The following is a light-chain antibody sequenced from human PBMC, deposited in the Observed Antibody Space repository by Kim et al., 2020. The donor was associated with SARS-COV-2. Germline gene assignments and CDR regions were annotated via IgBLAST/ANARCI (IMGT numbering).Light chain of an antibody. V-gene: IGKV3-15*01. Sequence: EIVMTQSPATLSVSPGERATLSCRVSQSVSSNLAWYQQKPGQAPRLLIYGASTRAPGIPARFSGSGSGTDFTLTIYSLQSEDFAVDYCHQYNDWPPLTFGGGTKVDIK. CDR1: QSVSSN. J-gene: IGKJ4*01. CDR2: GAS. CDR3: HQYNDWPPLT.